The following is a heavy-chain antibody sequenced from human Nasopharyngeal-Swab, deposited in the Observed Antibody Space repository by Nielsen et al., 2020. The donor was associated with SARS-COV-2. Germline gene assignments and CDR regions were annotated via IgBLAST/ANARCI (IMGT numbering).Heavy chain of an antibody. D-gene: IGHD6-19*01. Sequence: VRQMSGKGLEWIGEINHSGSTNYNPSLKSRVTISVDTSKKQFSLKLSSVTAADTAVYYCARRQWLVRPSTNYYYGMDVWGQGTTVTVSS. V-gene: IGHV4-34*01. J-gene: IGHJ6*02. CDR2: INHSGST. CDR3: ARRQWLVRPSTNYYYGMDV.